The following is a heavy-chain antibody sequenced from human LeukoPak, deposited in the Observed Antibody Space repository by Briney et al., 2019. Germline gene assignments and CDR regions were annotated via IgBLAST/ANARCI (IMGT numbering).Heavy chain of an antibody. V-gene: IGHV3-7*01. CDR1: RFTFSSYW. D-gene: IGHD1-26*01. J-gene: IGHJ4*02. CDR2: IKQDGSEK. Sequence: GGSLRLSCAVSRFTFSSYWMSWVRQAPGKGLEWVANIKQDGSEKYYVDSVKGRFTISRDNAKNSLYLQMNSLRAEDTAVYYCAREISYGGSLDYWGQGTLVTVSS. CDR3: AREISYGGSLDY.